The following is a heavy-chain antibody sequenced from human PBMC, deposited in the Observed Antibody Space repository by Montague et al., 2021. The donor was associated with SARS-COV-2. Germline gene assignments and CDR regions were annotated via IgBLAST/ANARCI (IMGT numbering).Heavy chain of an antibody. Sequence: CAISGDSVSSKSVAWNWIRQSPPRGLEWLGRTYYRSKWDSDYAESVKXXLVITPDTSKNQVSLQLNSVIPEDTAVYFCASSGITLTGLDAFDIWGQGTMVTVSS. J-gene: IGHJ3*02. D-gene: IGHD3-9*01. V-gene: IGHV6-1*01. CDR1: GDSVSSKSVA. CDR3: ASSGITLTGLDAFDI. CDR2: TYYRSKWDS.